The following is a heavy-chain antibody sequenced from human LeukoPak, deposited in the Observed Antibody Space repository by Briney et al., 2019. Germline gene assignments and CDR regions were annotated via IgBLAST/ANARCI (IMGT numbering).Heavy chain of an antibody. J-gene: IGHJ4*02. V-gene: IGHV4-61*01. CDR1: GGSVSSGSYY. Sequence: SETLSLTCTVSGGSVSSGSYYWSWIRQPPGKGLEWIGYIYYSGSTNYNPSLKSRVTISVDTSKNQFSLKLSSVTAADTVVYYCARETGYSGSYYVFFDYWGQGTLVTVSS. CDR2: IYYSGST. D-gene: IGHD1-26*01. CDR3: ARETGYSGSYYVFFDY.